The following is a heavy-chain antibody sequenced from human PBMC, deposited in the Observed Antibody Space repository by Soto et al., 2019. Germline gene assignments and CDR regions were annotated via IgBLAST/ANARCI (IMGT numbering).Heavy chain of an antibody. CDR1: GGSVSSNSAA. CDR3: AGTTSHQWYYMDV. Sequence: QTLSRTGAICGGSVSSNSAAWNWIRLSPSRGLEWLARTYYRSRWYNDYAVSVRSRITVNPDTSKNQFSLQLTSVTPEDTAVYYCAGTTSHQWYYMDVWGKGTTVTVSS. J-gene: IGHJ6*03. CDR2: TYYRSRWYN. D-gene: IGHD1-7*01. V-gene: IGHV6-1*01.